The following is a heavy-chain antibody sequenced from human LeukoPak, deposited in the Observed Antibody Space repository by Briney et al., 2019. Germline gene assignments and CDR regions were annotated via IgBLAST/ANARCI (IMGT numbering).Heavy chain of an antibody. CDR1: GFTVSSTY. J-gene: IGHJ4*02. V-gene: IGHV3-53*01. D-gene: IGHD3-22*01. Sequence: GGSLRLSCAAPGFTVSSTYMSWVRQAPGKGLEWVSIISNAGSTYYADSVKGRFTISRDNSKNTVFLQINSLRAEDTAVYYCARDRPGGYYGFDYWGQGTLVTVSS. CDR2: ISNAGST. CDR3: ARDRPGGYYGFDY.